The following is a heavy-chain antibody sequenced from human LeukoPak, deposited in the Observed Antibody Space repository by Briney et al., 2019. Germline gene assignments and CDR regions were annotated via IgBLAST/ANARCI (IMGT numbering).Heavy chain of an antibody. D-gene: IGHD1-14*01. J-gene: IGHJ3*02. Sequence: GASVKVSCKASGYTFTSYYMHWVRQAPGQGLEWMGIINPSGGSTSYAQKFHGRVTTTRDMSTSTVYMELSSLRSEDTAVYYCARDMSPWETRNPDAFDIWGQGTMVTVSS. CDR1: GYTFTSYY. CDR3: ARDMSPWETRNPDAFDI. V-gene: IGHV1-46*01. CDR2: INPSGGST.